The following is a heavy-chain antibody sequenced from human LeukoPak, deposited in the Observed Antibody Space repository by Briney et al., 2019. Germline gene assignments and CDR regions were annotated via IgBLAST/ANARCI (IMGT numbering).Heavy chain of an antibody. Sequence: PSQTLSLTCTVSGGSISSGSYYWSWIRQPAGKGLEWIGRIYTSGSTNYNPSLKSRVTISVDTSKNQFSLKLSSVTAADTAVYYCARGGTYYDILTGYYTDSFDYWGQGTLVTVSS. CDR1: GGSISSGSYY. J-gene: IGHJ4*02. D-gene: IGHD3-9*01. CDR3: ARGGTYYDILTGYYTDSFDY. CDR2: IYTSGST. V-gene: IGHV4-61*02.